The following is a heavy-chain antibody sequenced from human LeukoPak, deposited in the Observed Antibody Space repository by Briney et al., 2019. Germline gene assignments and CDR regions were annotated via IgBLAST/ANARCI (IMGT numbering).Heavy chain of an antibody. D-gene: IGHD4-11*01. CDR2: IYYSGST. Sequence: SETLSLTCTVSGGSISTYYWSWIRQPPGKGLEWIGYIYYSGSTNYNPSLKSRVTISIDPSKNQFSLKLSSVTAADTAVYYCARTLTTVTDYWGQGTLVTVSS. V-gene: IGHV4-59*01. CDR3: ARTLTTVTDY. CDR1: GGSISTYY. J-gene: IGHJ4*02.